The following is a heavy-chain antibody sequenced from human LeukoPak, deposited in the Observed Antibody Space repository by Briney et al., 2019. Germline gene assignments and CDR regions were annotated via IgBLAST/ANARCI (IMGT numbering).Heavy chain of an antibody. CDR2: ISWSSEYM. CDR1: GFTFSSYS. J-gene: IGHJ4*02. Sequence: GVSLRLSCAASGFTFSSYSMNWVRQVPGKGLEWVSSISWSSEYMFYADSVKGRFTISRDNAKNSLYLQMDSLRAEDTALYYCAKEGSVCTDGICRYFDSWGQGTLVTVSS. V-gene: IGHV3-21*04. D-gene: IGHD2-8*01. CDR3: AKEGSVCTDGICRYFDS.